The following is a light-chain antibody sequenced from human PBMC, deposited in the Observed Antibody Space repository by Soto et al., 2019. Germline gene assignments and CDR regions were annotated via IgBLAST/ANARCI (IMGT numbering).Light chain of an antibody. CDR1: QSINRH. CDR3: QPYGSSGP. J-gene: IGKJ1*01. CDR2: DAS. V-gene: IGKV3-11*01. Sequence: EMVLTQSPATLSLSAGERATLSCRAIQSINRHLAWDRQKPGQAPRLLISDASNRATGIPARFSGSGSGKDFTLTISRLAPEDFAVYYCQPYGSSGPFGQGTKVDIK.